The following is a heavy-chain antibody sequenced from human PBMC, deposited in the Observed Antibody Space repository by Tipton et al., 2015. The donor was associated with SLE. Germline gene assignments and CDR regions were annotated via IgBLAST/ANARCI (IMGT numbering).Heavy chain of an antibody. D-gene: IGHD1-7*01. J-gene: IGHJ4*02. V-gene: IGHV4-30-2*01. Sequence: LRLSCAVSGGSISSGGYSWSWIRQPPGKGLEWVGFICHSGSTYYNPSLKSRVSISVDRSKNHLTLMLTSVTAADTAVYYCAREGDWSYVGRVDYWGRGTLVTVSS. CDR3: AREGDWSYVGRVDY. CDR2: ICHSGST. CDR1: GGSISSGGYS.